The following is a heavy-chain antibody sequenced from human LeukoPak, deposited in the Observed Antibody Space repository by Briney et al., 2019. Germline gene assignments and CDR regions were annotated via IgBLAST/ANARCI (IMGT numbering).Heavy chain of an antibody. D-gene: IGHD4-23*01. CDR1: GFTVGSYY. CDR3: AGSTTVAYY. J-gene: IGHJ4*02. V-gene: IGHV3-53*01. Sequence: PGGSLRLSCAASGFTVGSYYMNWVRQAPGKGLEWVSVIYSGGSTSSADSVTGRFTISRDNSKNTLYLQMNSLRAEDTAVYYCAGSTTVAYYWGQGTLVSVSS. CDR2: IYSGGST.